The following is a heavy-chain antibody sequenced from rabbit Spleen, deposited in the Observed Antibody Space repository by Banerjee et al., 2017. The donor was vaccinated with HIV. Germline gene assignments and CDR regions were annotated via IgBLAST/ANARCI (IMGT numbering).Heavy chain of an antibody. D-gene: IGHD4-1*01. CDR1: GFSFSSSYW. V-gene: IGHV1S45*01. J-gene: IGHJ4*01. CDR2: IYSGSSGDT. CDR3: ARETSSGWGVVSYYFNL. Sequence: QEKLVESGGDLVKPEGSLTLTCTASGFSFSSSYWICWVRQAPGKGLEWIACIYSGSSGDTYYASWAKGRFTISKTSSTTVTLQMTSLTAADTATYFCARETSSGWGVVSYYFNLWGPGTLVTVS.